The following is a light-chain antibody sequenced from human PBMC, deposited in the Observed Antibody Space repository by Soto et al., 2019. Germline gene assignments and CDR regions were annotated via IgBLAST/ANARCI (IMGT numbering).Light chain of an antibody. CDR2: RNN. V-gene: IGLV1-47*01. Sequence: QLVLTQPPSASGTPGQRVTIYCSGSSSNIGSNYVYWYQQLPGTAPKLLIYRNNQRPSGVPDRFSGSKSGTSASLAISGLRSEDEADYYCAAWDDSLSVVFGGGTKLTVL. J-gene: IGLJ2*01. CDR3: AAWDDSLSVV. CDR1: SSNIGSNY.